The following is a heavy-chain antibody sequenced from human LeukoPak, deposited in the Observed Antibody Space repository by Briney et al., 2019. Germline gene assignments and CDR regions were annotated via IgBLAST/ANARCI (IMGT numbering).Heavy chain of an antibody. Sequence: LSLTCAVYGGSFSGYYWSWIRQAPGKGLEWVSYISSSDTTIYYADSVKGRFTISRDNAKNSLYLQMNSLRVEDTAVYYCARGLPATLLDYWGQGTLVTVSS. D-gene: IGHD2-2*01. CDR2: ISSSDTTI. CDR3: ARGLPATLLDY. CDR1: GGSFSGYY. J-gene: IGHJ4*02. V-gene: IGHV3-11*01.